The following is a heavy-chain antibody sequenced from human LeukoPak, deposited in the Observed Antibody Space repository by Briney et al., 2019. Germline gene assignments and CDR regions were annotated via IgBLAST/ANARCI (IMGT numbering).Heavy chain of an antibody. CDR3: ARDVGRFCTRGSCFSDA. D-gene: IGHD2-15*01. V-gene: IGHV3-7*05. Sequence: GGSLRPSCAGSGFQFNTYWISWIRQAPGKGLQWLGNIKEDGSETYYVGSLKGRLTISRDNAKNSSFLEMSSLGVEDTAVYYCARDVGRFCTRGSCFSDAWGQGTLVTVSS. J-gene: IGHJ5*02. CDR1: GFQFNTYW. CDR2: IKEDGSET.